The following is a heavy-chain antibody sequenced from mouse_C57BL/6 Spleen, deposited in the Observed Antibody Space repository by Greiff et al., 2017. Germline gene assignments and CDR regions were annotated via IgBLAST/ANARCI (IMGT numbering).Heavy chain of an antibody. V-gene: IGHV10-1*01. CDR1: GFSFNTYA. Sequence: EVQLQESGGGLVQPKGSLKLSCAASGFSFNTYAMNWVRQAPGKGLEWVARIRSKSNNYATYYADSVKDRFTISRDDSESMLYLQMNNLKTEDTAMYYCVRHLDGYYYAMDYWGQGTSVTVSS. CDR2: IRSKSNNYAT. D-gene: IGHD2-3*01. J-gene: IGHJ4*01. CDR3: VRHLDGYYYAMDY.